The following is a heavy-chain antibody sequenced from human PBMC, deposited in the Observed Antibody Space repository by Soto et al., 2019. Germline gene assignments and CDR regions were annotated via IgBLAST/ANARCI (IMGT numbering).Heavy chain of an antibody. CDR1: GFSLTTAELG. CDR3: AHHTSGYPFDY. D-gene: IGHD5-18*01. J-gene: IGHJ4*02. Sequence: SGPTLVNPTQTLTLTCTFSGFSLTTAELGVAWIRQPPGKALEWLALIYWDDDKRYSPSLKSRLTITKDTSKNQVVLTMTNMDPVDTATYYCAHHTSGYPFDYWGQGTLVTVSS. V-gene: IGHV2-5*02. CDR2: IYWDDDK.